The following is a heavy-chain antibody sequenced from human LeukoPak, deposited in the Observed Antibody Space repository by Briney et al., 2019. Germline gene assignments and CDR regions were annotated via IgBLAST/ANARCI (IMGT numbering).Heavy chain of an antibody. J-gene: IGHJ3*02. CDR1: GFTFSSYW. CDR3: ARERTRGCNGDICLDGFDI. Sequence: GGSLRLSCAASGFTFSSYWMSWVRQSAGKGLEWVSAIGVDDDTYYSASVKGRFTISRENARNSLYLQMNSLRAEDTAVYYCARERTRGCNGDICLDGFDIWGRGTKVTVSS. D-gene: IGHD2-15*01. CDR2: IGVDDDT. V-gene: IGHV3-13*01.